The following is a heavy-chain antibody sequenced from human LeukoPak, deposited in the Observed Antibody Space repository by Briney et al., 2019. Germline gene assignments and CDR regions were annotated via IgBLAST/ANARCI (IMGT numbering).Heavy chain of an antibody. CDR3: ARLIAATVTIDPYYYYYYMDV. CDR2: INHSGST. Sequence: SETLSLTCAVYGGSFSGYYWSWIRQPPGKGLEWIGEINHSGSTNYNPSLKSRVTISVDTSKNQFSLKLSSVTAADTAVYYCARLIAATVTIDPYYYYYYMDVWGKGTTVTISS. J-gene: IGHJ6*03. V-gene: IGHV4-34*01. D-gene: IGHD4-17*01. CDR1: GGSFSGYY.